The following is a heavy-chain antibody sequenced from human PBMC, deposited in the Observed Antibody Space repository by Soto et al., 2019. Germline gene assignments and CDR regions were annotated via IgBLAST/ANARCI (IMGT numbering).Heavy chain of an antibody. CDR2: IYYSGST. CDR3: AREGGSYGPNWYFDL. V-gene: IGHV4-31*03. J-gene: IGHJ2*01. Sequence: QVQLQESGPGLVKPSQTLSLTCTVSGGSISSGGYYWSWIRQHPGKGLEWIGYIYYSGSTYYNPSHTRRGPISVHTSKNQFPLKMSSVTAADTAVYYCAREGGSYGPNWYFDLWGRGTLVTVSS. D-gene: IGHD5-18*01. CDR1: GGSISSGGYY.